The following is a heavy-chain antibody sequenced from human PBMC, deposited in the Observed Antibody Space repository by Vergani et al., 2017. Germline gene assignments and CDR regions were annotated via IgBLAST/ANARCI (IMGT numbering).Heavy chain of an antibody. Sequence: QLQLQESGSGLVKPSQTLSLTCAVSGGSISSGGYSWSWIRQPPGKGLEWIGYIYHSGSTYYNPSLKSRVTISVDRSKNQFSLKLSSVTAADTAVYYCARAYYYFWIGYYTRVPYYFDYWGQGTLVTVSS. CDR3: ARAYYYFWIGYYTRVPYYFDY. J-gene: IGHJ4*02. D-gene: IGHD3-3*01. CDR2: IYHSGST. V-gene: IGHV4-30-2*01. CDR1: GGSISSGGYS.